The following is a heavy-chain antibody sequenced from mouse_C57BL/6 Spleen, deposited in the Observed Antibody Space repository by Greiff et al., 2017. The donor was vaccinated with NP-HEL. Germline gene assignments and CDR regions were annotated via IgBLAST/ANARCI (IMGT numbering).Heavy chain of an antibody. V-gene: IGHV1-82*01. CDR1: GYAFSSSW. CDR2: IYPGDGDT. D-gene: IGHD2-4*01. J-gene: IGHJ3*01. Sequence: VQLQQSGPELVKPGASVKISCKASGYAFSSSWMNWVKQRPGKGLEWIGRIYPGDGDTNYNGKFKGKATLTADKSSSTAYMQLSSLTSEDSAVYFCARSPDDSFAYWGQGTLVTVSA. CDR3: ARSPDDSFAY.